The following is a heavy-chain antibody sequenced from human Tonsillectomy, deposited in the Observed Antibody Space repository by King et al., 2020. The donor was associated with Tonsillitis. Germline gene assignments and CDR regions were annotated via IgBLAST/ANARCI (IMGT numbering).Heavy chain of an antibody. J-gene: IGHJ3*01. CDR2: INPSGDST. CDR1: GYIFTSYY. CDR3: ARSTPWLGVVFYY. Sequence: GQLVQSGAEVKKPGASVKVSCKASGYIFTSYYMHWVRQAPGQGLEWMGIINPSGDSTSYAQKFQGRVTMTKDTSTSTVYMEVSSLRSEDTAVYYCARSTPWLGVVFYYGGQGKMVPVSS. D-gene: IGHD3-10*01. V-gene: IGHV1-46*03.